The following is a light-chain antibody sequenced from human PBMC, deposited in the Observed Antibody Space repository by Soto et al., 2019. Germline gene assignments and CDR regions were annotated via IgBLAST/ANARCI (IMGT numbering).Light chain of an antibody. CDR2: EVS. CDR3: CSYAGSYSSYF. CDR1: SSDVGNYKF. V-gene: IGLV2-23*02. Sequence: QSVLTQPASVSGSPGQSITISCTGSSSDVGNYKFVSWYQQYPGKAPKVMLYEVSKRPSGVSYRFSGSQSGNTASLTISGLQAGDEADYYCCSYAGSYSSYFFGTGTKVTVL. J-gene: IGLJ1*01.